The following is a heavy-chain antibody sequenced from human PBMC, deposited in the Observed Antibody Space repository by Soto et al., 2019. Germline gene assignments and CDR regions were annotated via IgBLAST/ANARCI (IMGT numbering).Heavy chain of an antibody. J-gene: IGHJ3*01. CDR2: IYDSGNT. D-gene: IGHD4-17*01. CDR1: GGSISSDGYS. Sequence: QLQLQESGSGLVKPSQTLSLTCTVSGGSISSDGYSWSWIRQPPGKGLEWIGYIYDSGNTYYNPSLKSRVTMSVDRSNNQLSLTLASVTAADTAVYYCARGGIRWSTQDGAFDVWGKGTMVTVSS. V-gene: IGHV4-30-2*01. CDR3: ARGGIRWSTQDGAFDV.